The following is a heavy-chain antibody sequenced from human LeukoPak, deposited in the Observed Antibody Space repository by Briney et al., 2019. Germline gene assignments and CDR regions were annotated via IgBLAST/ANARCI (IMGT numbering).Heavy chain of an antibody. CDR2: INSDGSST. D-gene: IGHD3-22*01. J-gene: IGHJ4*02. CDR1: GFTFSSYW. Sequence: PGGSLRLSCAASGFTFSSYWMHWVRQAPGKGLVWVSRINSDGSSTSYADSVKGRFTISRDNAKRTLYLQMNSLRAEDTAVYYCARDEYDSSGYYSYFDYWGQGTLVTVSS. CDR3: ARDEYDSSGYYSYFDY. V-gene: IGHV3-74*01.